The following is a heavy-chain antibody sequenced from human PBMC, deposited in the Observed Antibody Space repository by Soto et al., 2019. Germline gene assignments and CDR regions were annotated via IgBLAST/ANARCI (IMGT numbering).Heavy chain of an antibody. Sequence: QVQLVQSGAEVEKPGASVKVSCKASGYTFTSYYMHWVRQAPGQGLEWMGIINPSGGSTTYAQKFQGRVTMTSDTSTSTVYMDLRSLRSEDTAVYYCARAATKELDYWCQGTLVTVSS. CDR3: ARAATKELDY. D-gene: IGHD5-12*01. CDR1: GYTFTSYY. V-gene: IGHV1-46*03. J-gene: IGHJ4*02. CDR2: INPSGGST.